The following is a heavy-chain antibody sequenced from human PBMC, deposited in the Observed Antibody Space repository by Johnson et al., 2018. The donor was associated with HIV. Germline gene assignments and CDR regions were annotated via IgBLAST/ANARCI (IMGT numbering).Heavy chain of an antibody. D-gene: IGHD3-22*01. CDR2: ISGSGGST. J-gene: IGHJ3*02. CDR3: AREIRITMIKGHGGVAFDI. CDR1: GFTFSSYA. Sequence: VQLVESGGGLVQPGGSLRLSCAASGFTFSSYAMSWVRQAPGKGLEWVSAISGSGGSTYYADSVKGRFTISRDNAKNSLYLQMNSLRAEDTALYYWAREIRITMIKGHGGVAFDIWGQGTMVTVSS. V-gene: IGHV3-23*04.